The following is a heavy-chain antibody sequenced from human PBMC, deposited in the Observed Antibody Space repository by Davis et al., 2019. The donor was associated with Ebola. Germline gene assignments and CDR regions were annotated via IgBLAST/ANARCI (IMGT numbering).Heavy chain of an antibody. CDR1: GYTFTNYY. J-gene: IGHJ3*02. CDR2: INPNDCRT. Sequence: ASVPVSCKASGYTFTNYYMHWVRQAPGQGLEWMGMINPNDCRTIYAQKFPGRVTVTRDTSTTPVYMDLSSLRSEDKALYYCTTPGGQDSGYDVFDIWGQGTMVTVSS. V-gene: IGHV1-46*03. D-gene: IGHD5-12*01. CDR3: TTPGGQDSGYDVFDI.